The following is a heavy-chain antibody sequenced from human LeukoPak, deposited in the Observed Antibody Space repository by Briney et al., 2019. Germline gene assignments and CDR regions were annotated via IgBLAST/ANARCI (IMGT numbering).Heavy chain of an antibody. V-gene: IGHV1-69*13. D-gene: IGHD2-2*01. Sequence: SVKVSCKASGGTFSSYAISWVRQAPGQGLEWMGGIIPIFGTANYAQKFQGRVTITADESTSTAYMELSSLRFEDTAVYYCARDSPSRYYGMDVWGKGTTVAVSS. CDR1: GGTFSSYA. CDR2: IIPIFGTA. J-gene: IGHJ6*04. CDR3: ARDSPSRYYGMDV.